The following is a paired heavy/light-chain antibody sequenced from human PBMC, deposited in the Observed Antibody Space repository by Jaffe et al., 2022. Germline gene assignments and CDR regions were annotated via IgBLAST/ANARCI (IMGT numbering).Heavy chain of an antibody. CDR2: IYHSGST. CDR3: ARPHYYDSSGYHGGALDI. Sequence: QVQLQESGPGLVKPSETLSLTCAVSGYSISSGYYWGWIRQPPGKGLEWIGSIYHSGSTYYKPSLKSRVTIAVDTSKNQFSLKLSSVTAADTAVYYCARPHYYDSSGYHGGALDIWGQGTMVTVSS. J-gene: IGHJ3*02. CDR1: GYSISSGYY. D-gene: IGHD3-22*01. V-gene: IGHV4-38-2*01.
Light chain of an antibody. J-gene: IGKJ4*01. Sequence: EIVLTQSPATLSLSPGERATLSCRASQSVSSYLAWYQQKPGQAPRLLIYDASNRATGIPARFSGSGSGTDFTLTISSLEPEDFAVYYCQQRSNWPTLTFGGGTKVEIK. CDR3: QQRSNWPTLT. CDR2: DAS. CDR1: QSVSSY. V-gene: IGKV3-11*01.